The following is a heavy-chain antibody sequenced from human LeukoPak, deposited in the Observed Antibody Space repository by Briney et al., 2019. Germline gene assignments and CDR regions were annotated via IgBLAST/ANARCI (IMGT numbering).Heavy chain of an antibody. CDR3: ARGSFYSGWYVDY. CDR2: IYYSGST. Sequence: SETLSLTCTVSGGSIFSYYRSWIRQPPGKGLEWIGYIYYSGSTNYNPSLKSRVTISVDTSKNQFSLKLSSVTAADTAVYYCARGSFYSGWYVDYWGQGTLVTVSS. CDR1: GGSIFSYY. J-gene: IGHJ4*02. V-gene: IGHV4-59*01. D-gene: IGHD6-19*01.